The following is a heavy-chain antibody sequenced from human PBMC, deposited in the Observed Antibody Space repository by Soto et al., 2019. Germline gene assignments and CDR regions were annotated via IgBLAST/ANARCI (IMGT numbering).Heavy chain of an antibody. CDR3: ARKAGDSISWNYSFDY. CDR2: ISGSGGRT. V-gene: IGHV3-23*01. Sequence: EVQLLESGGGLVQPGGSLRLSCAASGFTFSTYAMSWFRQAPGRGLEWCSAISGSGGRTYYADSVKWRFTISRDNSKITVYLQMNSLRAEDTAVYYCARKAGDSISWNYSFDYWGQGTLVTVSS. J-gene: IGHJ4*02. D-gene: IGHD6-13*01. CDR1: GFTFSTYA.